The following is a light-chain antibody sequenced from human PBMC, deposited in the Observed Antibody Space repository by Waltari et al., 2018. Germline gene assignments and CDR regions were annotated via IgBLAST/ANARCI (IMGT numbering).Light chain of an antibody. CDR3: QEYDSLPVT. J-gene: IGKJ4*01. CDR2: KAS. CDR1: QSGKNN. V-gene: IGKV1-5*03. Sequence: DIQMTQSPSTLSASVGDRITITCRTSQSGKNNLAWYQQKPGKAPQLLIHKASRVEGGVPSRFSGSGYGTEFTLTISSLQPDDFATYYCQEYDSLPVTFGGGTRVEIK.